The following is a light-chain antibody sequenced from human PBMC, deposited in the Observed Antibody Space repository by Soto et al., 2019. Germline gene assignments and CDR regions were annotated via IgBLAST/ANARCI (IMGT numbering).Light chain of an antibody. CDR2: EVS. J-gene: IGLJ7*01. V-gene: IGLV2-23*02. CDR1: SSDVGSYDL. Sequence: QSVLTQPASVSGSPGQSITISCTGTSSDVGSYDLVSWYQQHPGNAPKLMIYEVSKRPSGVSDRFSDSKSGNTASLTISGLQADDEADYYCCSYATTTLFGGGTQLTVL. CDR3: CSYATTTL.